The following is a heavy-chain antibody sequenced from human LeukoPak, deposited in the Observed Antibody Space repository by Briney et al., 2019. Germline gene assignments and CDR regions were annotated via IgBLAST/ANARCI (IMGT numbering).Heavy chain of an antibody. CDR3: ATGDRFFDY. CDR2: LSVYNGNT. V-gene: IGHV1-18*01. Sequence: ASVKDSCKPSGYTFTTYRVSWVRQPLGKGLEWMGWLSVYNGNTKYPQKLQDRVTMTTDTSTSTAYMELRSLRSDDTAVYYCATGDRFFDYWGQGTLVTVSS. J-gene: IGHJ4*02. D-gene: IGHD3-16*01. CDR1: GYTFTTYR.